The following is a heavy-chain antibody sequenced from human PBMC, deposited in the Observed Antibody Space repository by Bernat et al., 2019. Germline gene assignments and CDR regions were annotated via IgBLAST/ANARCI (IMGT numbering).Heavy chain of an antibody. CDR2: IYSDGST. CDR1: GFTVLNNY. CDR3: ARDSCTTTSCYWD. Sequence: VESGGGLVQPGGSLRLSCAASGFTVLNNYMSWVRQAPGKGLEWVSIIYSDGSTYYADSVKGRFTISRDNSKNTLYLQMNGLRAEDTAVYYCARDSCTTTSCYWDWGQGTQVTVSS. D-gene: IGHD2-2*01. V-gene: IGHV3-66*01. J-gene: IGHJ4*02.